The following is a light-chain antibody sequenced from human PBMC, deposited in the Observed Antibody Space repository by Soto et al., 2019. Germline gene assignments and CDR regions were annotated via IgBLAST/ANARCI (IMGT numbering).Light chain of an antibody. Sequence: QSALTQPASVSGSPGQSITISCTGTSSDVENYNLISWYQQHPGKVPKPIIYEGSKRPSEVSHRFSASKSGNTASLTISGLQAEDEADYYCCSYARSSTVVFGGGTKVTVL. CDR3: CSYARSSTVV. J-gene: IGLJ2*01. CDR1: SSDVENYNL. CDR2: EGS. V-gene: IGLV2-23*01.